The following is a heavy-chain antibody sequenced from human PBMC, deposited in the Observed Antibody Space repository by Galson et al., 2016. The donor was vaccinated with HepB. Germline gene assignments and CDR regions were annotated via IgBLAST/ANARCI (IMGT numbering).Heavy chain of an antibody. CDR3: ARDRLTSDPGYIQH. D-gene: IGHD2/OR15-2a*01. J-gene: IGHJ1*01. V-gene: IGHV3-23*01. Sequence: SLRLSCAASGFTFRNFAMSWVRQAPGKGLEWVSSISGSGGKTYYADSVKGRFTISRDNSKDTVYLQMNRLRVEDTAIYYCARDRLTSDPGYIQHWGQGTLVTVSS. CDR1: GFTFRNFA. CDR2: ISGSGGKT.